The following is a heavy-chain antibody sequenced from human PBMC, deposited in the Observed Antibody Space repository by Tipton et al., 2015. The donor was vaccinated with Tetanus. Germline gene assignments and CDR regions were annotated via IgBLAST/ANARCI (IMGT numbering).Heavy chain of an antibody. CDR1: GFTFSSYW. D-gene: IGHD6-13*01. V-gene: IGHV3-74*03. CDR3: ARLLGYSNSWYFDF. Sequence: SLRLSCAASGFTFSSYWMHWVRQTPGKGLVWVSRINSDGSSTKYADSVKGRFTISRDNAKNTLYLQMDSLRVEDTAVYYCARLLGYSNSWYFDFWGQGALVTVSS. J-gene: IGHJ4*02. CDR2: INSDGSST.